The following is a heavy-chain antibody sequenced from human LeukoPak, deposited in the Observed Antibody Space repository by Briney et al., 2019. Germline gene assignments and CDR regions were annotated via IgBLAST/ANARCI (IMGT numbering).Heavy chain of an antibody. D-gene: IGHD5-12*01. CDR1: GFTFSSYT. J-gene: IGHJ4*02. Sequence: KSGGSLRLSCAASGFTFSSYTMNWVRQAPGKGLEWVSCISSSSRSIYYEDSVKGRFTISKDNAENSLYLHMNSLRAEDTAVYYCARGGGYDPFDSWGQGTLVTVSS. CDR3: ARGGGYDPFDS. V-gene: IGHV3-21*04. CDR2: ISSSSRSI.